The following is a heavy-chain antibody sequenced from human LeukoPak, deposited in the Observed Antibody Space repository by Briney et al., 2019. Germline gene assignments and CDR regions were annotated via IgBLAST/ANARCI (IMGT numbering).Heavy chain of an antibody. CDR2: IIPIFGTA. Sequence: SVKVSCKASGGTFSSYAISWVRQAPGQGLEWMGGIIPIFGTANYAQKFQGRVTITADESTSTAYMGLSSLRSEDTAVYYCARDPSDRSGYYFDAFDIWGQGAMVTVSS. CDR3: ARDPSDRSGYYFDAFDI. CDR1: GGTFSSYA. D-gene: IGHD3-22*01. J-gene: IGHJ3*02. V-gene: IGHV1-69*13.